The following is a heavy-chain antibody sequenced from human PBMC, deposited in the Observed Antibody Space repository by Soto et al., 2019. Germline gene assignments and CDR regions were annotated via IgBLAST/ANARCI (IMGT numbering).Heavy chain of an antibody. D-gene: IGHD6-19*01. Sequence: QMQLQESGPGLVKPSETLSLTCTVSGGSISSSIYYWGWIRQPPVKGVWGSVRIAYSGSTYYNPSLTSRGTPDVETFKTKCSLKLSSVTAADTAVYYCARPSRPVAGTGYSVDPWRQGTLVTVSS. CDR2: IAYSGST. V-gene: IGHV4-39*01. CDR3: ARPSRPVAGTGYSVDP. CDR1: GGSISSSIYY. J-gene: IGHJ5*02.